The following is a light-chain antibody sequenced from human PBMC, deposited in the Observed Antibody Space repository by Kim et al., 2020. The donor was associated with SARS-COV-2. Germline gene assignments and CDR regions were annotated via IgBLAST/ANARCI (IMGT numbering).Light chain of an antibody. CDR1: QNINRH. J-gene: IGKJ3*01. Sequence: ASVGDRVTITCRTSQNINRHLNWYPQKPGRAPKLLIYAASTLQGGVPSRFSGSGSETDFTLTISSLQPEDFATYFCQQTYISPFTFGPGTKVDIK. CDR3: QQTYISPFT. V-gene: IGKV1-39*01. CDR2: AAS.